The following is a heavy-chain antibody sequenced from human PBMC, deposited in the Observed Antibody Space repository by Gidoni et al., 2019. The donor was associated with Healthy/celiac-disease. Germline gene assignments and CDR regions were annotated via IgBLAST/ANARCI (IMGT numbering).Heavy chain of an antibody. D-gene: IGHD2-15*01. J-gene: IGHJ5*02. CDR3: ARGGRVIVVVVAATEGHWFDP. CDR2: INPSGGST. Sequence: QVQLVQSGAEVKKPGASVKVSCKASGYTFTRYYMHWVRTAPGQGLEWMGIINPSGGSTSYAQKFQGRVTMTRDTSTSTVYMELSSLRSEDTAVYYWARGGRVIVVVVAATEGHWFDPWGQGTLVTVSS. CDR1: GYTFTRYY. V-gene: IGHV1-46*01.